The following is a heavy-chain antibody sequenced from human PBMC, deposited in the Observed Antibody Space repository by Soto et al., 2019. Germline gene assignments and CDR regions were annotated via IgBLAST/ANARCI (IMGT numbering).Heavy chain of an antibody. D-gene: IGHD2-21*02. CDR2: IFSNDEK. Sequence: SGPTLVNPTETLTLTCTVSGFSLSNARMGVSWIRQPPGKALEWLAHIFSNDEKSYSTSLKSRLTISKDTSKSQVVLTMTNMDPVDTATYYCARTYCGGDCYPPYYFDYWGQGTLVTVSS. V-gene: IGHV2-26*01. J-gene: IGHJ4*02. CDR1: GFSLSNARMG. CDR3: ARTYCGGDCYPPYYFDY.